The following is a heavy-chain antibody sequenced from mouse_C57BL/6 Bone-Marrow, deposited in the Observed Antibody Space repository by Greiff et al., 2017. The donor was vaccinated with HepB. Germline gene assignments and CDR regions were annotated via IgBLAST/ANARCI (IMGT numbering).Heavy chain of an antibody. V-gene: IGHV1-52*01. D-gene: IGHD1-1*01. Sequence: QVQLKESGAELVRPGSSVKLSCKASGYTFTSYWMHWVKQRPIQGLEWIGNIDPSDSETHYNQKFKDKATLTVDKSSSTAYMQLSSLTSEDSAVYYCAREEGYYGSSYWYFDVWGTGTTVTVSS. CDR2: IDPSDSET. J-gene: IGHJ1*03. CDR3: AREEGYYGSSYWYFDV. CDR1: GYTFTSYW.